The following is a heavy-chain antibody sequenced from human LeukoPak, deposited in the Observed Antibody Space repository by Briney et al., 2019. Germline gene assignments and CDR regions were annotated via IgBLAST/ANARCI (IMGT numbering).Heavy chain of an antibody. V-gene: IGHV4-34*01. CDR2: INHSGST. D-gene: IGHD3-3*01. CDR1: GGSFSGYY. CDR3: ARQDGTIYFDY. Sequence: PSETLSLTCAVYGGSFSGYYWSWIRQPPGKGLEWIGEINHSGSTNYNPSLKSRVTISVDTSKNQFSLKLSSVTAADTAVYYCARQDGTIYFDYWGQGTLVTVSS. J-gene: IGHJ4*02.